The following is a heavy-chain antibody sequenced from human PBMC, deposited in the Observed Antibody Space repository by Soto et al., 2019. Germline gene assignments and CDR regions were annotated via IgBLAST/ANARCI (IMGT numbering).Heavy chain of an antibody. CDR2: INHSGST. V-gene: IGHV4-34*01. CDR1: GGSFSGYY. Sequence: SETLSLTCAVYGGSFSGYYWSWIRQPPGKGLEWIGEINHSGSTNYNPSLKSRVTISVDTSKNQFSLKLSSVTAADTAVYYCARLRGYSAYTTGPDQNVIDYWGQGTLVTVSS. CDR3: ARLRGYSAYTTGPDQNVIDY. D-gene: IGHD5-12*01. J-gene: IGHJ4*02.